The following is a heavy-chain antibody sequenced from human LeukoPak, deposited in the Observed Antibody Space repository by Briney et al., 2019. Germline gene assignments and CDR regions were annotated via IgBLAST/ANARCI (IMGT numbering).Heavy chain of an antibody. V-gene: IGHV4-39*01. CDR2: IYYSGST. Sequence: GSLRLSCAVSGFTFSSYWMSWIRQPPGKGLEWIGSIYYSGSTYYNPSLKSRVTISVDTSKNQFSLKLSSVTAADTAVYYCARLGDGSGSYYSAPIDYWGQGTLVTVSS. D-gene: IGHD3-10*01. CDR1: GFTFSSYW. CDR3: ARLGDGSGSYYSAPIDY. J-gene: IGHJ4*02.